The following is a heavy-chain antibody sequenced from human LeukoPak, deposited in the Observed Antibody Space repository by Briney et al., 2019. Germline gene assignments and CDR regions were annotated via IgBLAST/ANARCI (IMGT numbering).Heavy chain of an antibody. J-gene: IGHJ1*01. CDR2: ISWNSGSI. V-gene: IGHV3-9*01. D-gene: IGHD6-13*01. CDR1: GFTFDDYA. CDR3: ANVLSSIWYHSYFQH. Sequence: GGSLRVFCAASGFTFDDYAMHWVRQAPGKGLEWVSGISWNSGSIGYADSVKGRFTISRDNAKNSLYLQMNSLRAEDTALYYCANVLSSIWYHSYFQHWGQGTLVTVSS.